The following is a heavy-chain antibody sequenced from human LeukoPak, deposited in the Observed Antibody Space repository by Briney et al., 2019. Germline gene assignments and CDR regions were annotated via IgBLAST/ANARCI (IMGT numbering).Heavy chain of an antibody. CDR3: ARMDPYCGGDCYTRDAFDI. V-gene: IGHV3-48*03. CDR1: GFTFSSYE. Sequence: GGSLRLSCAASGFTFSSYEMNWVRQAPGKGLEWVSYISSSGSTIYYADSVKGRFTISRDNAKNSLYLQMNSLRAEGTAVYYCARMDPYCGGDCYTRDAFDIWGQGTMVTVSS. D-gene: IGHD2-21*02. J-gene: IGHJ3*02. CDR2: ISSSGSTI.